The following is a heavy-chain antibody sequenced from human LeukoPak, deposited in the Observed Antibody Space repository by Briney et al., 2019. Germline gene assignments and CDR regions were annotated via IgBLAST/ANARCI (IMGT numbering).Heavy chain of an antibody. CDR1: GFTFSSYA. CDR2: ISYDGSNK. D-gene: IGHD2-2*01. CDR3: ARDFSTSYLDY. V-gene: IGHV3-30-3*01. J-gene: IGHJ4*02. Sequence: GGSLRLSCAASGFTFSSYAMHWVRQAPGKGLEWVAVISYDGSNKYYADSVRGRFTISRDNSKNTLYLQMNSLRAEDTAVYYCARDFSTSYLDYWGQGTLVTVSS.